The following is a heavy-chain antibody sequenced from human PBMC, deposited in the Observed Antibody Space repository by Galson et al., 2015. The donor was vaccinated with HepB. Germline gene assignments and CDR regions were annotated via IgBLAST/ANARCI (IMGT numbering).Heavy chain of an antibody. CDR2: IYYSGNT. CDR1: GGAISSDC. D-gene: IGHD3-3*01. Sequence: ETLSLTCTVSGGAISSDCWSWIRQPPGKGLEWIGYIYYSGNTNYNPSLKSRVTISVDTSKNQFSLRLSSVTAADTAVYYCARGLEWPNDAFDIWGQGTMVIVSS. J-gene: IGHJ3*02. CDR3: ARGLEWPNDAFDI. V-gene: IGHV4-59*01.